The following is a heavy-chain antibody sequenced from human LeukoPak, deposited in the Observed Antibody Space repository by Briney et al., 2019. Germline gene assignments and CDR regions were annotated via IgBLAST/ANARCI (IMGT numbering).Heavy chain of an antibody. J-gene: IGHJ3*02. CDR2: ISSSSSYI. Sequence: NPGGSLRLSCAASGFTFSSYSMNWVRQAPGKGLEWVSSISSSSSYIYYADSVKGRFTISRDNAKNSLYLQMNSLRAEDTAVYYCARDQDIVVVVAATPDAFDIWGQGTMVTVSS. CDR3: ARDQDIVVVVAATPDAFDI. CDR1: GFTFSSYS. D-gene: IGHD2-15*01. V-gene: IGHV3-21*01.